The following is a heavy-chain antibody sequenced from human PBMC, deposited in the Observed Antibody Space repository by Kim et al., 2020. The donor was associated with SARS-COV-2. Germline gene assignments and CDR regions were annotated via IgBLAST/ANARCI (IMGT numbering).Heavy chain of an antibody. J-gene: IGHJ4*02. D-gene: IGHD4-4*01. V-gene: IGHV3-11*06. CDR1: GFTFSDYY. CDR3: ARGPSTVTTEYYFDY. Sequence: GGSLRLSCAASGFTFSDYYMSWIRQAPGKGLEWVSYISSSSSYTNYADSVKGRFTISRDNAKNSLYLQMNSLRAEDTAVYYCARGPSTVTTEYYFDYWGQGTLVTVSS. CDR2: ISSSSSYT.